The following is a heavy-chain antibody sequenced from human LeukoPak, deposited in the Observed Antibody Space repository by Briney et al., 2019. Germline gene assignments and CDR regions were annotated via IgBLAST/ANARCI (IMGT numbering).Heavy chain of an antibody. CDR3: ARDAHPYYDSSGYYYIDY. CDR1: GFTFSSYS. CDR2: ISSSSSTI. Sequence: GGSLRLSFAASGFTFSSYSMNWARQAPGKGLEWVSYISSSSSTIYYADSVKGRFTISRDNAKNSLYLQMNSLRAEDTAVYYCARDAHPYYDSSGYYYIDYWGQGTLVTVSS. J-gene: IGHJ4*02. V-gene: IGHV3-48*01. D-gene: IGHD3-22*01.